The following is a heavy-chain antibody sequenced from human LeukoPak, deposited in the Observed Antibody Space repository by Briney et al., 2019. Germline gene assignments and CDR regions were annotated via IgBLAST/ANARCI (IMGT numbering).Heavy chain of an antibody. D-gene: IGHD2-2*01. Sequence: SQTLSLTCTVSGGSISSGGYYWSWIRQHPVKGLEWIGYIYYSGGTFYNPSLKSRVSISVDTSKNQFSLKLSSVTAADTAVYYCARDGKIVVVPAATSKYYYYYGMDVWGQGTTVTVSS. V-gene: IGHV4-30-4*08. J-gene: IGHJ6*02. CDR3: ARDGKIVVVPAATSKYYYYYGMDV. CDR1: GGSISSGGYY. CDR2: IYYSGGT.